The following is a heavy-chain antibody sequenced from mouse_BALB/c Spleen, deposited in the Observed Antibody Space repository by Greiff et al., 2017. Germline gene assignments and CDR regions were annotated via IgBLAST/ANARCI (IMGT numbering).Heavy chain of an antibody. CDR3: ASTGNWDWYFDV. J-gene: IGHJ1*01. D-gene: IGHD4-1*01. V-gene: IGHV5-17*02. CDR2: ISSGSSTI. CDR1: GFTFSSFG. Sequence: EVMLVESGGGLVQPGGSRKLSCAASGFTFSSFGMHWVRQAPEKGLEWVAYISSGSSTIYYADTVKGRFTISRDNPKNTLFLQMTSLRSEDTAMYYCASTGNWDWYFDVWGAGTTVTVSS.